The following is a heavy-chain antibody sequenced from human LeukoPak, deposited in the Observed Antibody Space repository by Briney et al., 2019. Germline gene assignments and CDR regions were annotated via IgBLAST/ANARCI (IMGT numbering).Heavy chain of an antibody. CDR1: GFTFSSYS. Sequence: GGSLRLSCAASGFTFSSYSMNWVRQAPGKGLEWVSSISSSSSYIYYADSVKGRFTISRDNAKNSLYLQMNSLRAEDTAVYYCARAQRCSSTSCSSYYYYYYGMDVWGQGTTVTVSS. V-gene: IGHV3-21*01. J-gene: IGHJ6*02. CDR2: ISSSSSYI. D-gene: IGHD2-2*01. CDR3: ARAQRCSSTSCSSYYYYYYGMDV.